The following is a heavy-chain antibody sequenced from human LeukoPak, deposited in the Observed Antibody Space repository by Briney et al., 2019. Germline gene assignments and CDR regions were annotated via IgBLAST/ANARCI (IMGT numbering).Heavy chain of an antibody. Sequence: PGRSLRLSCAASGFTFSSYGSHWVRQAPGKGLEWVAVKGYDGSKKYYAVSVKGRFSISRENSKNTLYLEMNGLRAEDTAVYYCAKARVVELDAFDIWGQGTMVTVSS. CDR3: AKARVVELDAFDI. V-gene: IGHV3-33*06. CDR1: GFTFSSYG. CDR2: KGYDGSKK. D-gene: IGHD1-7*01. J-gene: IGHJ3*02.